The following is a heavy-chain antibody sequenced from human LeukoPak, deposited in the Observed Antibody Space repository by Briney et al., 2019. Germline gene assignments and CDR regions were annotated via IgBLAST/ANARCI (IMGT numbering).Heavy chain of an antibody. CDR3: AKDQIRLRPNWFDP. CDR1: GFTFSIYG. V-gene: IGHV3-23*01. CDR2: ISGSGGST. Sequence: GGSLRLSCAASGFTFSIYGMHWVRQAPGKGLEWVSAISGSGGSTYYADSVKGRFTISRDNSKNTLYLQMNSLRAEDTAVYYCAKDQIRLRPNWFDPWGQGTLVTVSS. J-gene: IGHJ5*02. D-gene: IGHD4-17*01.